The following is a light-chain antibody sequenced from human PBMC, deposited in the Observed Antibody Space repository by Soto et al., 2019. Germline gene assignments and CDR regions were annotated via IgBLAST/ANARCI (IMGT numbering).Light chain of an antibody. V-gene: IGKV3-20*01. CDR3: QQYDSFPLIA. J-gene: IGKJ5*01. CDR1: QTVSSAY. CDR2: GTS. Sequence: EIVLTQSPGTLSLSPGERATLSCRASQTVSSAYLGWYQQKPGQAPRLLIYGTSSRATGIPDRFSGSGSGTDFTLTMSRLEPEDFAVYYCQQYDSFPLIAFGQGTRLEIK.